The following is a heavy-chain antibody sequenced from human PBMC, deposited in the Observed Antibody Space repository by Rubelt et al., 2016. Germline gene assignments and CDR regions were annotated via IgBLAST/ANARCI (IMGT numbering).Heavy chain of an antibody. CDR1: GGSISSGSFY. J-gene: IGHJ4*02. CDR3: ASLPIAAACFDS. D-gene: IGHD6-25*01. CDR2: VYYSGST. Sequence: QVQLQESGPGLVKPSQTLSLTCTVSGGSISSGSFYWGWIRQPPGKGLEWIGSVYYSGSTSYNPSLKIRVTISVDTSKNQCSRELRSVTAAETAVYYLASLPIAAACFDSWGQGTLVTVSS. V-gene: IGHV4-39*01.